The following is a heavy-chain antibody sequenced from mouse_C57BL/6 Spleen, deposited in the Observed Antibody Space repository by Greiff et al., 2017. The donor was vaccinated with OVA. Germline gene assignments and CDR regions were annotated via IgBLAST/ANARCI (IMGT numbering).Heavy chain of an antibody. J-gene: IGHJ4*01. CDR3: ARGSYAMDY. V-gene: IGHV5-17*01. CDR1: GFTFSDYG. Sequence: EVKVVESGGGLVKPGGSLKLSCAASGFTFSDYGMHWVRQAPEKGLEWVAYISSGSSTSYYADAVKGRFTISRDNAKNTLFLQLTSLRSEDTAMYYCARGSYAMDYWGQGTSVTVSS. CDR2: ISSGSSTS.